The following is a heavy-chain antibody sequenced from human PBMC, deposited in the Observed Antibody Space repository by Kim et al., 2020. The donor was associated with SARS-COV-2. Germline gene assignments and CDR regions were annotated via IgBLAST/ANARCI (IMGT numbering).Heavy chain of an antibody. J-gene: IGHJ4*02. D-gene: IGHD6-6*01. CDR3: ARDEGSISSPFDY. Sequence: YAGSVKGRFTNSQDNAKNSLYQQMNSLRAEDTAVYYCARDEGSISSPFDYWGQGTLVTVSS. V-gene: IGHV3-11*01.